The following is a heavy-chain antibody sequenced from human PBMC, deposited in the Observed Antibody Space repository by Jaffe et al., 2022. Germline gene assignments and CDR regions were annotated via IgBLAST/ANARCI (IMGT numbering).Heavy chain of an antibody. V-gene: IGHV3-20*01. Sequence: EVQLVESGGGVVRPGGSLRLSCAASGFTFDDYGMSWVRQAPGKGLEWVSGINWNGGSTGYADSVKGRFTISRDNAKNSLYLQMNSLRAEDTALYHCARERRDDYIWGSYRSPLFDYWGQGTLVTVSS. CDR3: ARERRDDYIWGSYRSPLFDY. D-gene: IGHD3-16*02. J-gene: IGHJ4*02. CDR1: GFTFDDYG. CDR2: INWNGGST.